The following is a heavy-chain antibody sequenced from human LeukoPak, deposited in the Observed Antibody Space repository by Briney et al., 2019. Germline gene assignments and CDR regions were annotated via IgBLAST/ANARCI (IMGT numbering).Heavy chain of an antibody. CDR3: ARDRAAVTGYDAFDI. V-gene: IGHV3-48*01. Sequence: GGSLRLSCAASGFTFSSYSMNWVRQAPGKGLEWVSYISSSRSTIYYADSMKGRFTISRDNAKNSLYLQMNSLRAEDTAVYYCARDRAAVTGYDAFDIWGQGTMVIVSS. CDR1: GFTFSSYS. D-gene: IGHD6-19*01. CDR2: ISSSRSTI. J-gene: IGHJ3*02.